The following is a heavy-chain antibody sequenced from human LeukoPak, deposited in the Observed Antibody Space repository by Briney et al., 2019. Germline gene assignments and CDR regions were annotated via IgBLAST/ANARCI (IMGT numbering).Heavy chain of an antibody. V-gene: IGHV3-33*01. CDR1: GFAFSSYG. CDR2: IRYDGSNK. J-gene: IGHJ4*02. CDR3: ARAVYYFDY. Sequence: GGSLRLSCAASGFAFSSYGMHWVRQAPGKGLEWVAVIRYDGSNKYYGDSVKGRFTISRDNSKNTLYLQMNSLRAEDTAVYYCARAVYYFDYWGQGTLVTVSS.